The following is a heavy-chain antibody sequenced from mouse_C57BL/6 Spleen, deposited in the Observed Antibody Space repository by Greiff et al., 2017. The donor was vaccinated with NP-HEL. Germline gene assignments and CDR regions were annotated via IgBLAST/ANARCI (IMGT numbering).Heavy chain of an antibody. D-gene: IGHD2-1*01. Sequence: VKLQQSGPELVKPGASVKISCKASGYAFSSSWMNWVKQRPGKGLEWIGRIYPGDGDTNYNGKFKGKATLTADKSSSTAYMQLSSLTSEDSAVYFCARSEYYGNPFDYWGQGTTLTVSS. CDR3: ARSEYYGNPFDY. J-gene: IGHJ2*01. V-gene: IGHV1-82*01. CDR2: IYPGDGDT. CDR1: GYAFSSSW.